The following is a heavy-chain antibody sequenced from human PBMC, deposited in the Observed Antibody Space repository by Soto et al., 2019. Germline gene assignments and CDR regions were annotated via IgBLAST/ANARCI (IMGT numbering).Heavy chain of an antibody. V-gene: IGHV1-2*02. J-gene: IGHJ5*02. CDR1: GYTFTGYY. D-gene: IGHD6-6*01. Sequence: ASVKVSCKASGYTFTGYYMHWVRQAPGQGLEWMGWINPNSGGKNYAQKFQGRVTMTRDTSISKAYMEMSRLRSDDTAVYYCARGRIAARPGSNWFHPWGQGTLVTVSS. CDR3: ARGRIAARPGSNWFHP. CDR2: INPNSGGK.